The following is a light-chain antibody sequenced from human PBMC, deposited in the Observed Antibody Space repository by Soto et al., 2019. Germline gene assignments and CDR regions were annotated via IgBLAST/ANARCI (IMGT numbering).Light chain of an antibody. V-gene: IGLV4-69*01. Sequence: QPVLTQSPSASASLGASVKVTYTLSSGHSSYAIAWHQQQPEKGPRYLMKLNSDGSHSKGDGIPDRFSGSSSGAERYLTISSLQSEDEADYYCQTWVGTANVVFGGGTKLTVL. CDR3: QTWVGTANVV. CDR2: LNSDGSH. CDR1: SGHSSYA. J-gene: IGLJ2*01.